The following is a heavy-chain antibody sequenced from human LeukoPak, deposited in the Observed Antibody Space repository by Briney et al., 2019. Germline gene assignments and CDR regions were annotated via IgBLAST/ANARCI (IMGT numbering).Heavy chain of an antibody. CDR1: GFTFSSYA. CDR2: ITGSGAST. Sequence: GGSLRLSCAASGFTFSSYAMNWVRQAPGRGLEWVSAITGSGASTNYADSVKGRFTISRDNSKNTLYLQMNSLRAEDTAVYYCAKGTSYNWNDGWFDPWGNGILVTVSS. J-gene: IGHJ5*02. D-gene: IGHD1-20*01. V-gene: IGHV3-23*01. CDR3: AKGTSYNWNDGWFDP.